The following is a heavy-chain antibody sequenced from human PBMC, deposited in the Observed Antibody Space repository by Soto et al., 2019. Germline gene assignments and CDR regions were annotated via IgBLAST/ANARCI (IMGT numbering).Heavy chain of an antibody. J-gene: IGHJ4*02. CDR3: ARDADYYDSSGLFGIYDY. CDR2: INPSGGST. V-gene: IGHV1-46*01. Sequence: ASVKVSCKASGYTFTSYYMHWVRQAPGQGLEWMGIINPSGGSTSYAQKFQGRVTMTRDTSTSTVYMELSSLRSKDTAVYYCARDADYYDSSGLFGIYDYWGQGTLVTVSS. CDR1: GYTFTSYY. D-gene: IGHD3-22*01.